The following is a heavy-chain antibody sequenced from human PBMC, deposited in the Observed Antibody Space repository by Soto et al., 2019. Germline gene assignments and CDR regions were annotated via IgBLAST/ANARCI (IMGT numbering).Heavy chain of an antibody. D-gene: IGHD6-6*01. V-gene: IGHV3-33*01. J-gene: IGHJ6*02. CDR2: IWYDGSNK. CDR1: GFTFSSYG. Sequence: GGSLRLSCAASGFTFSSYGMHWVRQAPGKGLERVAVIWYDGSNKYYADSVKGRFTISRDNSKNTLYLQMNSLRAEDTAVYYCARDTGDLGQLGRYYYYYGMDVWGQGTTVTVSS. CDR3: ARDTGDLGQLGRYYYYYGMDV.